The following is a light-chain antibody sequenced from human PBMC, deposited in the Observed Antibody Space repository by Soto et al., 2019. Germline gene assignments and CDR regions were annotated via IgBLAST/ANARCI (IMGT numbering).Light chain of an antibody. V-gene: IGKV3-15*01. J-gene: IGKJ5*01. Sequence: EIVMTQSPATLSVSPGERATLFCRASQSVSSNLAWYQQKPGQAPRLLIYGASSTATGIPARFSGSGSGTDFTLTISSLQSEDFAVYYCQQYNNWPPTFGQGTRLEIK. CDR3: QQYNNWPPT. CDR1: QSVSSN. CDR2: GAS.